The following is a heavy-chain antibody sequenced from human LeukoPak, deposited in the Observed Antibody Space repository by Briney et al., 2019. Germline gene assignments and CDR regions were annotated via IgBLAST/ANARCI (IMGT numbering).Heavy chain of an antibody. CDR2: IIPIFGTA. J-gene: IGHJ5*02. CDR3: ARDANSSGYYYPPNWFDP. CDR1: GGTFSSYA. D-gene: IGHD3-22*01. V-gene: IGHV1-69*06. Sequence: SVKVSCKASGGTFSSYAISWVRQAPGQGLEWMGGIIPIFGTANYAQKFQGRVTITADKSTSTAYMELSSLRSEDTAVYYCARDANSSGYYYPPNWFDPWGQGTLVTVSS.